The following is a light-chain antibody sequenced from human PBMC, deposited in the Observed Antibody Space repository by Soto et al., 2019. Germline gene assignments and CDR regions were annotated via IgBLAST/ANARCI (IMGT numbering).Light chain of an antibody. CDR2: GAS. J-gene: IGKJ4*01. CDR3: QQYGSSPPLT. V-gene: IGKV3-20*01. CDR1: QSVGSNS. Sequence: EFVLTQSPGTLSLSPGERATLSCRASQSVGSNSLAWYQQKPGQAPRILIYGASTRATGIPDRFSGSGSRTDFTLTISRLEPEDFAVYYCQQYGSSPPLTFGGGTKVEIK.